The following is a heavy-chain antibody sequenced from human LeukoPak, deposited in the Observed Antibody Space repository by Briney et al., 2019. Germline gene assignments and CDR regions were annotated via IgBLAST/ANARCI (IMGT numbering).Heavy chain of an antibody. CDR3: ARVSRYYGSGTYYHDAFDI. CDR2: IYTGGST. CDR1: GFTVSGNY. Sequence: GGSLRLSCAASGFTVSGNYMCWVRQAPGKGLEWVSVIYTGGSTYYADSVKGRFTISRDSSKNTLYLQMNTLRAEDTAVYYCARVSRYYGSGTYYHDAFDIWGQGTMVTVSS. V-gene: IGHV3-66*01. J-gene: IGHJ3*02. D-gene: IGHD3-10*01.